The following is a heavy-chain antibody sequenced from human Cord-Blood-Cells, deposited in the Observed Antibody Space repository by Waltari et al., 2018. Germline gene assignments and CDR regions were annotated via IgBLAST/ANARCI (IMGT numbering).Heavy chain of an antibody. CDR3: ASLIVATIDY. CDR1: GGSISRSSYY. V-gene: IGHV4-39*01. Sequence: QLPLQESGPGLVKPSETLSLTCTVSGGSISRSSYYWGWIRQPPGKGLEWIGSIYYSGSTYYNPSLKSRVTISVDTSKNQFSLKLSSVTAADTAVYYCASLIVATIDYWGQGTLVTVSS. CDR2: IYYSGST. J-gene: IGHJ4*02. D-gene: IGHD5-12*01.